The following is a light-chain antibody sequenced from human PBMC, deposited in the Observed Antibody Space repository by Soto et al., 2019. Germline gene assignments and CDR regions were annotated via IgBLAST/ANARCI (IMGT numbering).Light chain of an antibody. CDR3: RSYPSISTRV. Sequence: QSALTQPASVPGSPGQSITISCTGTSSDVGSYNYVSWYQQHPGKAPKLMIYEVSNRPSGVSNRFSGSKSGNTASLTISGLQAEDEANYYCRSYPSISTRVFGGGTQLTVL. CDR2: EVS. CDR1: SSDVGSYNY. J-gene: IGLJ3*02. V-gene: IGLV2-14*01.